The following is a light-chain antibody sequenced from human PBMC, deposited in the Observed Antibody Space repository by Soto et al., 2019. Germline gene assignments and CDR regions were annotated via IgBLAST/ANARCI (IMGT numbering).Light chain of an antibody. CDR1: QSLGTY. CDR3: QHTYSPPWT. CDR2: AAS. V-gene: IGKV1-39*01. Sequence: DIQMTQSPSSSSASIVDRVVITCRAIQSLGTYLNWYQQKPGKAPDLLIYAASTLHSGVPSRFSGDGSGKNFTLTITSLQPEDSALYYCQHTYSPPWTFGLGTKVDIK. J-gene: IGKJ1*01.